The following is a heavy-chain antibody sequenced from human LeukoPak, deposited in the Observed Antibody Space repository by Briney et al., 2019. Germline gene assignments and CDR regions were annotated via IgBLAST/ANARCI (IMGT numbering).Heavy chain of an antibody. CDR1: GFTFSSYA. D-gene: IGHD2-15*01. J-gene: IGHJ3*02. CDR2: ISGSGGST. V-gene: IGHV3-23*01. CDR3: AKDVESDIVVVVAAAFDI. Sequence: GGSLRLSCAASGFTFSSYAMSWVRQAPGKGLEWVSAISGSGGSTYYADSVKGRFTISRDNSKNTPYLQMNSLRAEDTAVYYCAKDVESDIVVVVAAAFDIWGQGTMVTVSS.